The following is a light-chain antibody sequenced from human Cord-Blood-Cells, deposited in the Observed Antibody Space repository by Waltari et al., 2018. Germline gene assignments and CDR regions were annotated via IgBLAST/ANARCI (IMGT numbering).Light chain of an antibody. CDR1: SSDVGGYNY. V-gene: IGLV2-14*01. CDR2: DVS. Sequence: QSALTQPASVSGSPGQSITISCTGTSSDVGGYNYVSWYQQHPGKAPQFMIYDVSNRPSGVSNRFSGSKSGNTASLTISGLQDEDEADYYCSSYTSSSTWVFGGGTKLTVL. CDR3: SSYTSSSTWV. J-gene: IGLJ3*02.